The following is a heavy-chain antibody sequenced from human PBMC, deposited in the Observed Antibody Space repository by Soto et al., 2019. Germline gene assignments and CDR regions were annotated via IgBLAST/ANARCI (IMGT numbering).Heavy chain of an antibody. D-gene: IGHD3-10*01. CDR2: IHPSGGGT. J-gene: IGHJ5*02. CDR3: ARDNSWDYGSGLMAWWFDP. Sequence: ASVKVSCKPSGYTFNTYYLHWVRQAPGQALEWMGVIHPSGGGTTYAQKFQGRITMTRDTSTSTDYMELSSLRSDDTAIYYCARDNSWDYGSGLMAWWFDPWGQGTLVTVSS. CDR1: GYTFNTYY. V-gene: IGHV1-46*02.